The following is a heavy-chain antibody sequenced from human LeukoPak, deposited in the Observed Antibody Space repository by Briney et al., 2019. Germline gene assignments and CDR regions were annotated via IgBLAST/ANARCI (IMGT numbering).Heavy chain of an antibody. CDR2: IYYSGST. D-gene: IGHD1-26*01. Sequence: PSETLSLTCTVSGGSISSYYWSWIRQPPGKGLEWIGYIYYSGSTNYNPSLKSRVTISVDTSKNQFSLKLNSVTAADTAVYYCARVVAVVGARGHELYYFDYWGQGTLVTVSS. CDR1: GGSISSYY. J-gene: IGHJ4*02. V-gene: IGHV4-59*01. CDR3: ARVVAVVGARGHELYYFDY.